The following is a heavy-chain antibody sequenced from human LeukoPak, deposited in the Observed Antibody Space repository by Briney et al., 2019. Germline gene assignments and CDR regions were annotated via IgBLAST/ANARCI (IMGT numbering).Heavy chain of an antibody. CDR2: IIPIFGTA. D-gene: IGHD3-22*01. V-gene: IGHV1-69*13. J-gene: IGHJ4*02. Sequence: SVKVSCKASGGTFSSYAISWVRQAPGQGLEWMGGIIPIFGTANYAQKFQGRVTIIADESTSTAYMELSSLRSEDTAVYYCARGYYDSSGSLPDYWGQGTLVTVSS. CDR1: GGTFSSYA. CDR3: ARGYYDSSGSLPDY.